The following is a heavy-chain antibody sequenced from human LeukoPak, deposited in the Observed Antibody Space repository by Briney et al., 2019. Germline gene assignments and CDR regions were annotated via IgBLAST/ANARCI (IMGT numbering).Heavy chain of an antibody. Sequence: SVKVSCKASGGTFSSSAISWVRQAPGQGLEWMGKIIPIFGIANYAQKFQGRVTITADKSTSTAYMERSSLRAEDTAVYDCARELRSGTTSIGYYWGKGTLVTVSS. CDR2: IIPIFGIA. CDR3: ARELRSGTTSIGYY. V-gene: IGHV1-69*04. CDR1: GGTFSSSA. D-gene: IGHD1-26*01. J-gene: IGHJ4*02.